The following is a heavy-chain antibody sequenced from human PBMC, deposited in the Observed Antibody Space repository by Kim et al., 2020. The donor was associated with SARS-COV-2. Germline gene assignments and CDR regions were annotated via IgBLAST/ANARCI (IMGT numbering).Heavy chain of an antibody. D-gene: IGHD6-13*01. Sequence: GGSLRLSCAASGFTFDDYGMSWVRQAPGKGLEWVSGINWNGGSTGYADSVKGRFTISRDNAKNSLYLQMNSLRAEDTALYHCARVRMGSSSWYLASISELVDYYYYYGMDVWGQGTTVTVSS. CDR3: ARVRMGSSSWYLASISELVDYYYYYGMDV. J-gene: IGHJ6*02. CDR1: GFTFDDYG. CDR2: INWNGGST. V-gene: IGHV3-20*01.